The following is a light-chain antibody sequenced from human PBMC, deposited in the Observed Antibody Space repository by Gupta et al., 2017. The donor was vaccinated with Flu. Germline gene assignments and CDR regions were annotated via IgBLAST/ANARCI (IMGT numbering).Light chain of an antibody. CDR1: QSVSNF. Sequence: EIVLTQSPATLSLSPGERATLSCRASQSVSNFLAWYQQKPGQAPRLLIYDTFNRATGIPARFSGSGSATDFTLTISSLEPEDFAVYYCQPRSNWPLTFGGGTKVEIK. CDR3: QPRSNWPLT. CDR2: DTF. V-gene: IGKV3-11*01. J-gene: IGKJ4*01.